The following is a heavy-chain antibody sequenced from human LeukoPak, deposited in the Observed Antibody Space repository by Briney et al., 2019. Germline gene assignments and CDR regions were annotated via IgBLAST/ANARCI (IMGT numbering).Heavy chain of an antibody. CDR2: IIPIFGTA. D-gene: IGHD2-8*01. J-gene: IGHJ6*03. CDR1: VYTFTIYG. V-gene: IGHV1-69*05. Sequence: GASVTVSFTASVYTFTIYGISWVRQAPGQGLEWMGGIIPIFGTANYAQKFQGRVTITTDESTSTAYMELSSLRSEDTAVYYCARGIIYCTNGVCYTPDHYYYYMDVWGKGTTVTVSS. CDR3: ARGIIYCTNGVCYTPDHYYYYMDV.